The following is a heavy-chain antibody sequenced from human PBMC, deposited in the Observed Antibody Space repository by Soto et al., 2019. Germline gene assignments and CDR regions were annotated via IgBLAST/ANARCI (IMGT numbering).Heavy chain of an antibody. CDR1: GYTFNTYA. CDR3: ASSGWAAGYYYYGMDV. V-gene: IGHV1-18*01. CDR2: ISADNGHT. J-gene: IGHJ6*02. Sequence: GASVKVSCKASGYTFNTYAITWVRQAPGQGLEWMGWISADNGHTNYAQKFQGRVTITTDTSTSTAYMELSSLRSEDTAVYYCASSGWAAGYYYYGMDVWGQGTTVTVSS. D-gene: IGHD6-13*01.